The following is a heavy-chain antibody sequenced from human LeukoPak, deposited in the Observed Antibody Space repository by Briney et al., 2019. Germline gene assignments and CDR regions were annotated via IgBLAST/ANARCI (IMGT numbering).Heavy chain of an antibody. CDR1: GYTFTSYG. Sequence: AASVKVSCKAPGYTFTSYGISWVRQAPGQGLEWMGWISAYNGNTNYAQKLQGRVTMTTDTSTSTAHMELTSLRPDHTAGYSVARDMNSSGFGLSYFDYWGQGTLVTVPS. J-gene: IGHJ4*02. CDR3: ARDMNSSGFGLSYFDY. CDR2: ISAYNGNT. V-gene: IGHV1-18*01. D-gene: IGHD6-19*01.